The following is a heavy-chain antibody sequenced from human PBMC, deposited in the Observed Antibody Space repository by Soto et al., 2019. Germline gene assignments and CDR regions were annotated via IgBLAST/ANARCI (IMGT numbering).Heavy chain of an antibody. CDR2: ISGSGSDT. J-gene: IGHJ4*02. CDR3: TSYLLSGTTL. CDR1: GFTFSNYI. V-gene: IGHV3-48*02. Sequence: EVQLVDSGGGLVQPGGSLRVSCAASGFTFSNYIMNWVRQAPGRGLEWVSYISGSGSDTHYADSVKGRFTISRDNDTNSLALQINSLSDADTAVYYCTSYLLSGTTLWGQGILVTVSS. D-gene: IGHD1-20*01.